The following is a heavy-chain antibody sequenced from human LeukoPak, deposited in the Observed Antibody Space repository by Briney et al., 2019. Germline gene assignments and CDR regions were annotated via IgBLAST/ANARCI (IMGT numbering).Heavy chain of an antibody. CDR3: AKDPEGSVVVVAAIGSGFDY. CDR1: GDSVSSNSAA. CDR2: TYYRSKWYN. D-gene: IGHD2-15*01. V-gene: IGHV6-1*01. J-gene: IGHJ4*02. Sequence: SQTLSLTCAISGDSVSSNSAAWNWIRQSPSRGLEWLGRTYYRSKWYNDYAVSVKSRITINPDTSKNQFSLQLNSVTPEDTAVYYCAKDPEGSVVVVAAIGSGFDYWGQGTLVTVSS.